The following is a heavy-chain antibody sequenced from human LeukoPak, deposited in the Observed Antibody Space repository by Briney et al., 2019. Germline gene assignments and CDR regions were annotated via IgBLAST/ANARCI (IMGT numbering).Heavy chain of an antibody. Sequence: GGSLRLSCADSGVTFSNYGVSWVRQAPGKGLEWVSAISSSGDSTYYADSVKGRFTISRDNSRNTLYLQLNSLRAEDTAVYYCAKLKRFGELSFFDYWGQGTLVTVSS. D-gene: IGHD3-10*01. CDR2: ISSSGDST. V-gene: IGHV3-23*01. CDR3: AKLKRFGELSFFDY. CDR1: GVTFSNYG. J-gene: IGHJ4*02.